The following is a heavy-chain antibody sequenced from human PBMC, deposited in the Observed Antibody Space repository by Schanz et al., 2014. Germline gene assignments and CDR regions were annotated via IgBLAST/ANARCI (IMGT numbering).Heavy chain of an antibody. CDR3: ARLSVAGRPHVNYWYFDL. Sequence: QVQLVQSGAEVKKPGSSMKVSCKASGGTFNRYTINWVRQAPGQGLEWMGWINPNSGDTNYAQKFQGWVTRTRDTSISTACMEVSRLKSDDTAVYYCARLSVAGRPHVNYWYFDLWGRGTLXTVSS. D-gene: IGHD6-19*01. J-gene: IGHJ2*01. V-gene: IGHV1-2*04. CDR1: GGTFNRYT. CDR2: INPNSGDT.